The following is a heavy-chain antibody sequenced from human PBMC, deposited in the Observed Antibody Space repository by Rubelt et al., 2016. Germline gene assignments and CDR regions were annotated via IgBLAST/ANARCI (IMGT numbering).Heavy chain of an antibody. CDR2: IYYSGTT. Sequence: QVLLQQWGAGLLKPSQTLSLTCTVSGASISSGGYFWSWIRQHPGKGLEWIGFIYYSGTTNYNPSLKSRVTLSVDTSKNQFSLGLTSVTAADTAVYYCARGSLRPGDFWGQGTLVTVSS. CDR1: GASISSGGYF. D-gene: IGHD3-3*01. V-gene: IGHV4-61*08. CDR3: ARGSLRPGDF. J-gene: IGHJ4*02.